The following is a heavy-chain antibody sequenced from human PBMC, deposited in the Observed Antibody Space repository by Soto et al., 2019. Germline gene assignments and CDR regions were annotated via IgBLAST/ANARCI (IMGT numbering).Heavy chain of an antibody. CDR3: ARGAVYSSSWGVDY. CDR1: GGSISSYY. J-gene: IGHJ4*02. D-gene: IGHD6-13*01. Sequence: SETLSLTCTVSGGSISSYYWIWIRQPPGKGLEWIGYIYYSGSTNYNPSLKSRVTISVDTSKNQFSLKLSSVTAADTAVYYCARGAVYSSSWGVDYWGQGTLVTVSS. CDR2: IYYSGST. V-gene: IGHV4-59*01.